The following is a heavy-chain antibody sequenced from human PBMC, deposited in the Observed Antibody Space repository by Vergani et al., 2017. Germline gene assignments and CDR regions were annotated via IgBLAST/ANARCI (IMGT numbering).Heavy chain of an antibody. J-gene: IGHJ4*02. Sequence: EVELVQSGPEMRKPGESLKISCKGSEYSFGNYWIGWVRQMPGKGLEWMGMIYPADSDTRYSPSFQGQVTISADKSISIAFLQWDSLKASDTALYYCARHTTYTDSWGQGTLVTVSS. CDR3: ARHTTYTDS. CDR1: EYSFGNYW. V-gene: IGHV5-51*01. D-gene: IGHD1-1*01. CDR2: IYPADSDT.